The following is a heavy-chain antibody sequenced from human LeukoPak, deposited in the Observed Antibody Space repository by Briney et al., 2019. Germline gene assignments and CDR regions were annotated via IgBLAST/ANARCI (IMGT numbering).Heavy chain of an antibody. Sequence: GGSLRLSCAASEFSFSTYWMTWVRQAPGKGLEWVANIKQDGSEKYYVDSAKGRFTISRDNAKNSMYLQMNSLRAEDTAVYYCARGEFAWIQGSYGMNVWGQGTTVTVSS. CDR1: EFSFSTYW. V-gene: IGHV3-7*01. CDR3: ARGEFAWIQGSYGMNV. D-gene: IGHD5-18*01. J-gene: IGHJ6*02. CDR2: IKQDGSEK.